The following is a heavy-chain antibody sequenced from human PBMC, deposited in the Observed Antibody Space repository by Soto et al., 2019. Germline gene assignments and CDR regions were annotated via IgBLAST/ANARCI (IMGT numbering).Heavy chain of an antibody. V-gene: IGHV3-30*18. CDR3: AKDLLNWELEEYYFDY. D-gene: IGHD1-1*01. CDR1: GFTFSSYA. J-gene: IGHJ4*02. Sequence: GGSLRLSCAASGFTFSSYAMHWVRQAPGKGLEWVAVISYDGSNKYYADSVKGRFTISRDNSKNTLYLQMNSLRAEDTAVYYCAKDLLNWELEEYYFDYWGQGTLVTVSS. CDR2: ISYDGSNK.